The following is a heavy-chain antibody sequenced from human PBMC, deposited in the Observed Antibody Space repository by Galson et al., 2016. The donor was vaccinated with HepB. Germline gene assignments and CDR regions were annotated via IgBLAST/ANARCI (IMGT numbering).Heavy chain of an antibody. CDR2: LSFDGSSE. D-gene: IGHD2-2*01. CDR1: GFTFSNSL. J-gene: IGHJ4*02. CDR3: ATTRDCSKTDCYRDFDQ. Sequence: SLRLSCAASGFTFSNSLMHWIRKAPGKGLEWVAALSFDGSSEHFAESVRGRFSISRDNSKNTLYLQMNSLRDEDTAMYYCATTRDCSKTDCYRDFDQWGQGTLVIVSS. V-gene: IGHV3-30-3*01.